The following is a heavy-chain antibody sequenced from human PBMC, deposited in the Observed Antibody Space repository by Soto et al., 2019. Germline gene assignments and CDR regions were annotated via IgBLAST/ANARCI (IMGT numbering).Heavy chain of an antibody. CDR1: GGTFSTSP. Sequence: QVQLVQSGAEVSMPGSSVKVSCTASGGTFSTSPINWVRQAPGQGLEWMVGIIPLYGTTNYAQKFKGRVTITADESTRTAYMELSSRRAEDAAVYYCARGAIHGGSWYFCFDPCGQGTLVTVSS. D-gene: IGHD6-13*01. CDR3: ARGAIHGGSWYFCFDP. CDR2: IIPLYGTT. J-gene: IGHJ5*02. V-gene: IGHV1-69*01.